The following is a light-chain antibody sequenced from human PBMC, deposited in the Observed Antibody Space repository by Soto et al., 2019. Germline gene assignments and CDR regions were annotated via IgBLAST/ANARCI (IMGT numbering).Light chain of an antibody. CDR2: GAT. Sequence: EIVLTQSPGTLSVPLGETATLSCRASQTVSSNYVAWYQQKPGQAPRLLIYGATNRATGVPDNFSGGGSGTAFTLTIVSLEPEDTAIDSCQQYGSSPPTFGGGTKVEIK. V-gene: IGKV3-20*01. CDR1: QTVSSNY. CDR3: QQYGSSPPT. J-gene: IGKJ4*01.